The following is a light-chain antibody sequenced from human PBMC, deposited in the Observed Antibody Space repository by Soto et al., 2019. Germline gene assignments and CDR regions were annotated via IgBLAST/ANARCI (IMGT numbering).Light chain of an antibody. CDR2: DVS. J-gene: IGLJ2*01. CDR1: SSDVGSYKL. Sequence: QSALTQPASVSGSPGQSITISCTGTSSDVGSYKLVSWYQQHPVKAPKLMIYDVSKRPSGVSNRFSGSKSGNTASLTIAVIQAEDEADYYCCSYAVTSTFNGKVFVGGTKVTVL. CDR3: CSYAVTSTFNGKV. V-gene: IGLV2-23*02.